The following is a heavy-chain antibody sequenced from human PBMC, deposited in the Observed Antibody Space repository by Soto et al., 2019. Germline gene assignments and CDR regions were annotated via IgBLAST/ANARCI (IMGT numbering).Heavy chain of an antibody. Sequence: PSETLSLTCTVSGGSISSSSYYWGWIRQPPGKGLEWIGSIYYSGSTYYNPSLKSRVTISVDTSKNQFSLKLSSVTAADTAVYYCARQRDGYNPPDYWGQGTLVTVSS. V-gene: IGHV4-39*01. D-gene: IGHD5-12*01. CDR3: ARQRDGYNPPDY. CDR2: IYYSGST. J-gene: IGHJ4*02. CDR1: GGSISSSSYY.